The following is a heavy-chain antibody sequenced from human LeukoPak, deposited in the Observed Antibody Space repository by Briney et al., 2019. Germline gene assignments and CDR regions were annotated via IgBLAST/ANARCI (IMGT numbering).Heavy chain of an antibody. D-gene: IGHD2-2*01. CDR3: TRHSDTYCSRANCYVDNFYGLDV. CDR1: GFTFSSYA. V-gene: IGHV3-73*01. CDR2: IRSRANSYVT. J-gene: IGHJ6*02. Sequence: GRSLRLSCAASGFTFSSYAMHWVRQASGKGLEWVGRIRSRANSYVTAYAAAVTGRFIISRDDSSNTAYLQMNGLTTEDTAVYYTRHSDTYCSRANCYVDNFYGLDVWGQGTRVTVSS.